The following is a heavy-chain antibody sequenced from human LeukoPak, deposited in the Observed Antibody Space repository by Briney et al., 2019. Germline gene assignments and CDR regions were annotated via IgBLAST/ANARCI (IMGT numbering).Heavy chain of an antibody. V-gene: IGHV1-18*01. CDR2: ISAYNGNT. CDR3: AGLVNPTQYSSSSVPPYFDY. J-gene: IGHJ4*02. CDR1: GYTFTSYG. Sequence: ASVKVSCKASGYTFTSYGISWVRQAPGQGLEWMGWISAYNGNTNYAQKLQGRVTMTTDTSTSTAYMELRSLRSDDTAVYYCAGLVNPTQYSSSSVPPYFDYWGQGTLVTVSS. D-gene: IGHD6-6*01.